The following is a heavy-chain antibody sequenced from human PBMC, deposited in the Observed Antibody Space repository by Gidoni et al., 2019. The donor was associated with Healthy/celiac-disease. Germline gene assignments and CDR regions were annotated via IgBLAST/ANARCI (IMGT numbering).Heavy chain of an antibody. CDR2: IYYSGST. CDR1: GGSVSSGSYY. D-gene: IGHD5-12*01. V-gene: IGHV4-61*01. CDR3: ARGRRWLQLGYFDY. J-gene: IGHJ4*02. Sequence: QVQLQASGPGLVKPSETLSLTCTVSGGSVSSGSYYWSWIRQPPGKGLEWIGYIYYSGSTNYNPSLKSRVTISVDTSKNQFSLKLSSVTAADTAVYYCARGRRWLQLGYFDYWGQGTLVTVSS.